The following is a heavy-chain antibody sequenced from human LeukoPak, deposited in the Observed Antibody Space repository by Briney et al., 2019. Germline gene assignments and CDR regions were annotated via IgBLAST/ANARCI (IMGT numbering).Heavy chain of an antibody. D-gene: IGHD6-6*01. J-gene: IGHJ4*02. CDR1: GDSISLYY. CDR3: ARVGSYYFDY. V-gene: IGHV4-59*01. CDR2: IYYTGST. Sequence: PSETLSLTCTVSGDSISLYYWSWIRQPPGKGLEWIGYIYYTGSTKSNPSLKSRVTISVDTSKKQFSLNLSSVTAADTAVYYCARVGSYYFDYWGQGILVTVSS.